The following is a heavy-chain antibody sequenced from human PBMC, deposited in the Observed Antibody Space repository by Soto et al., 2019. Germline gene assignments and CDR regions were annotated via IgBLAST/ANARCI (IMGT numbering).Heavy chain of an antibody. D-gene: IGHD2-2*01. V-gene: IGHV3-9*01. J-gene: IGHJ3*01. CDR3: AKDEGYCNSISCKDAFDY. CDR1: GFTFGDYA. CDR2: ISWDGGYK. Sequence: EVQLVESGGGLVQPGRSLRLSCAASGFTFGDYAMNWVRQAPGQGLEWVSGISWDGGYKGYADSVKGRFTISRDNAKKYLYLEMNSLRVEDTALDYCAKDEGYCNSISCKDAFDYWCQGTTVTVS.